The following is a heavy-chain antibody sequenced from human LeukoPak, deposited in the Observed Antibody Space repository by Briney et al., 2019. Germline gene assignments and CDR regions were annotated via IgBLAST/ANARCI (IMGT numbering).Heavy chain of an antibody. J-gene: IGHJ3*02. CDR3: TQYSSSSDAFDI. D-gene: IGHD6-6*01. CDR1: GGSISSGGYY. CDR2: IYHSGST. Sequence: PSQTLSLTCTVSGGSISSGGYYWSWIRQPPGKGLEWIGYIYHSGSTYYNPSLKSRVTISVDRSKNQFSLKLSSVTAADTAVYYPTQYSSSSDAFDIWGQGTMVTVSS. V-gene: IGHV4-30-2*01.